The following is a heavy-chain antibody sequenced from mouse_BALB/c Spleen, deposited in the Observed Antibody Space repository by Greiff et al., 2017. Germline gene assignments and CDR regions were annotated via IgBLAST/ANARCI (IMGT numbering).Heavy chain of an antibody. CDR1: GISITTGNYR. J-gene: IGHJ4*01. CDR3: AYGNYYAMDY. CDR2: IYYSGTI. Sequence: EVQLQQSGPGLVKPSQTVSLTCTVTGISITTGNYRWSWIRQFPGNKLEWIGYIYYSGTITYNPSLTSRTTITRDTSKNQFFLEMNSLTAEDTATYYCAYGNYYAMDYWGQGTSVTVSS. D-gene: IGHD2-10*02. V-gene: IGHV3-5*02.